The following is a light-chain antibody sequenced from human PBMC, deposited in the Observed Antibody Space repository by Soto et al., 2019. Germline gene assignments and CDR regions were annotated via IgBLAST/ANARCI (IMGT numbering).Light chain of an antibody. CDR3: QQYGYFPFT. CDR1: QRVSSNY. CDR2: GAS. J-gene: IGKJ3*01. V-gene: IGKV3-20*01. Sequence: EIVLTQSPGTLSLSPGERATLSCRASQRVSSNYLAWYQQKPGQAPRLLIYGASSRATGIPDRFSGSGSGTDFTLTISRLEPEDFAVYFWQQYGYFPFTFGPGTKVDIK.